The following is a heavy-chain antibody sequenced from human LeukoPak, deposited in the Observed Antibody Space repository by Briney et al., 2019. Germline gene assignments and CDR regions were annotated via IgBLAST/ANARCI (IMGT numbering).Heavy chain of an antibody. CDR2: IKQDGSEK. Sequence: GGSLRLSCAASGFTFDDYGMSWVRQAPGKGLEWVANIKQDGSEKYYVDSVKGRFTISRDNAKNSLYLQMNSLRAEDTAVYYCARDQTYYDILTGYRCYYFDYWGQGTLVTVSS. V-gene: IGHV3-7*01. CDR1: GFTFDDYG. D-gene: IGHD3-9*01. CDR3: ARDQTYYDILTGYRCYYFDY. J-gene: IGHJ4*02.